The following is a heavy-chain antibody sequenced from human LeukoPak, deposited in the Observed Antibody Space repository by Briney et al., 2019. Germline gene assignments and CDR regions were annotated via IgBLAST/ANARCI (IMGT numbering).Heavy chain of an antibody. CDR1: GFTFDDYA. CDR2: ISWNSGSI. Sequence: PGRSLRLSCAASGFTFDDYAMHWVRQAPGKGLEWVSGISWNSGSIGYADSVKGRFTISRDNAKNSLYLQMNSLRAEDTAVYYCARDSSSGWYGDYWGQGTLVTVSS. CDR3: ARDSSSGWYGDY. J-gene: IGHJ4*02. D-gene: IGHD6-19*01. V-gene: IGHV3-9*01.